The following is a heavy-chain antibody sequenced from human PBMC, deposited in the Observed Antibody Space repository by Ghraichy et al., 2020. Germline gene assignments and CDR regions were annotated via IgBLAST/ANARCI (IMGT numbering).Heavy chain of an antibody. V-gene: IGHV3-21*01. Sequence: GSLRLSCAASGFTFSSYSMNWVRQAPGKGLEWVSSISSSSSYIYYADSVKGRFTISRDNAKNSLYLQMNSLRAEDTAVYYCARSPDSSGYYYYFDYWGQGTLVTVSS. CDR3: ARSPDSSGYYYYFDY. CDR2: ISSSSSYI. J-gene: IGHJ4*02. CDR1: GFTFSSYS. D-gene: IGHD3-22*01.